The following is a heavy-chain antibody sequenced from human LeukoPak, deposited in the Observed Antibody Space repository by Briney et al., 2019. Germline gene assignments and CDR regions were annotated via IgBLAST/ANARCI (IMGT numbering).Heavy chain of an antibody. CDR1: GGTFSSYA. Sequence: ASVKVSCKASGGTFSSYAISWVRQAPGQGLEWMGRIIPIFGTANYAQKFQGRVTITTDESTSTAYTELSSLRSEDTAVYYCARDVGGSPTFDYWGQGTLVTVSS. D-gene: IGHD3-16*01. J-gene: IGHJ4*02. V-gene: IGHV1-69*05. CDR3: ARDVGGSPTFDY. CDR2: IIPIFGTA.